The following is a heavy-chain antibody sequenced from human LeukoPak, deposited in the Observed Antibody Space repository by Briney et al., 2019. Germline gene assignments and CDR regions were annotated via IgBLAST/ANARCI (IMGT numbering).Heavy chain of an antibody. CDR2: IRSKANSYAT. V-gene: IGHV3-73*01. CDR1: GFTFSGST. CDR3: TTVITTMV. Sequence: GGSLKLSCAASGFTFSGSTMHWVRQASGKGLEWVGRIRSKANSYATAYAASVKGRFTISRDDSKNTAYLQMNSLKTEDTAAYYCTTVITTMVWGQGTLVTVSS. J-gene: IGHJ4*02. D-gene: IGHD5-18*01.